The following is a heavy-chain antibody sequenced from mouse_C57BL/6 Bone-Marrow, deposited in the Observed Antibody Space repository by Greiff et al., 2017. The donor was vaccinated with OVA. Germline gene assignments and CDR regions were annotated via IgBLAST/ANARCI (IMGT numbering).Heavy chain of an antibody. CDR1: GFTFSDYY. CDR3: ARVTGPHYYAMDY. D-gene: IGHD4-1*01. J-gene: IGHJ4*01. V-gene: IGHV5-16*01. CDR2: INYDGSST. Sequence: EVQVVESEGGLVQPGSSMKLSCTASGFTFSDYYMAWVRQVPEKGLEWVANINYDGSSTYYLDSLKSRFIISRDTANNILFLQMSSLKSEDTATYYCARVTGPHYYAMDYWGQGTSVTVSS.